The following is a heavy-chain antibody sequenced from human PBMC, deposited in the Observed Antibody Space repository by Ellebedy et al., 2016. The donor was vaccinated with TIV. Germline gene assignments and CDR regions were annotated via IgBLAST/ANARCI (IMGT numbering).Heavy chain of an antibody. CDR2: ITSGGTI. CDR3: ARENWYNDY. CDR1: GFPFSDYY. J-gene: IGHJ4*02. V-gene: IGHV3-69-1*01. D-gene: IGHD1/OR15-1a*01. Sequence: GESLKISCAASGFPFSDYYMSWIRQAPGKGLEWVSFITSGGTIYYADSVKGRFTISRDNAKNSVYLQINNLRVEDTAVYYCARENWYNDYWGQGTLVTVSS.